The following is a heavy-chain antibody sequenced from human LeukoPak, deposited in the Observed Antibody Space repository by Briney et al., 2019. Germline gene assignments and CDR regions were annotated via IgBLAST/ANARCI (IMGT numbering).Heavy chain of an antibody. J-gene: IGHJ4*02. CDR1: GFTFSSYE. CDR2: ISSSGSTI. CDR3: GSYYYDSSGYYYGGFDY. V-gene: IGHV3-48*03. D-gene: IGHD3-22*01. Sequence: GGSLRLSCAASGFTFSSYEMNWVRQAPGKGLEWVSYISSSGSTIYYADSVKGRFTISRDNAKNSLYLQMNSLRAEDTAVYYCGSYYYDSSGYYYGGFDYWGQGTLVTVSS.